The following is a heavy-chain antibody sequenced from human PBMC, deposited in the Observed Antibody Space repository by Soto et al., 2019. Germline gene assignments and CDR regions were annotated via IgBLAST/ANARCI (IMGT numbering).Heavy chain of an antibody. CDR3: ATRGPIFGVVNGVDV. Sequence: ASVKVSCKASGYTFTNYDINWVRQVTGQGLEWMGWMNPNNGNAGYAQKFQGRVTMTRSTSIGTAYMELSGLRSEDTAVYYCATRGPIFGVVNGVDVWGQGTTVTVS. CDR1: GYTFTNYD. D-gene: IGHD3-3*01. CDR2: MNPNNGNA. V-gene: IGHV1-8*01. J-gene: IGHJ6*02.